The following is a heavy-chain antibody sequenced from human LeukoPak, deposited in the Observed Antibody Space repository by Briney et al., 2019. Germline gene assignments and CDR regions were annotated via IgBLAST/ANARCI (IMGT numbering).Heavy chain of an antibody. CDR2: IIPIFGTA. CDR3: ARTLYGDYAIAFDI. CDR1: GGTFSSYA. J-gene: IGHJ3*02. V-gene: IGHV1-69*06. D-gene: IGHD4-17*01. Sequence: GASVKVSCKASGGTFSSYAISWVRQAPGQGLEWMGGIIPIFGTANYAQKFQGRVTITADKSTSTAYMALSSLRSEDTAVYYCARTLYGDYAIAFDIWGQGTMVTVSS.